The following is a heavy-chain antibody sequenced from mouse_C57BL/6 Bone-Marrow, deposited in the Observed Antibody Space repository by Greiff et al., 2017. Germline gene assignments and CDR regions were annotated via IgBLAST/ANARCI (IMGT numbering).Heavy chain of an antibody. Sequence: VQLQQPGAELVKPGASVKLSCKASGYTFTSYWMQWVKQRPGQGLEWIGEIDPSDSYTNYNQKFKGKATLTVDTSSSTAYMQLSSLTSEDSAVYYCARCYDVYSWFAYWGQGTLVTVSA. CDR1: GYTFTSYW. J-gene: IGHJ3*01. CDR2: IDPSDSYT. D-gene: IGHD2-3*01. V-gene: IGHV1-50*01. CDR3: ARCYDVYSWFAY.